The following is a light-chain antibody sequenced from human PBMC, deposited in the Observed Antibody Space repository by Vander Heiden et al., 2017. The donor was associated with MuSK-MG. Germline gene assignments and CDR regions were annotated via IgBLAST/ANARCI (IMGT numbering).Light chain of an antibody. J-gene: IGLJ3*02. CDR2: GKN. CDR3: NSRDSSGNHHWV. Sequence: SSELTQDPAVSVALGQTGRITCQGDSLRSYYASWYQQKPGQAPVLVIYGKNNRPSGIPDRFSGSSSGNTASLTITGAQAEDEADYYCNSRDSSGNHHWVFGGGTKLTVL. V-gene: IGLV3-19*01. CDR1: SLRSYY.